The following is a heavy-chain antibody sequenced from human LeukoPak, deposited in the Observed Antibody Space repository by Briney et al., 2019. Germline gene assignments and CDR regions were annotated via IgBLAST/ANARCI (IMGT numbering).Heavy chain of an antibody. D-gene: IGHD6-19*01. CDR2: ISSSGSTI. CDR3: ARDRVAVAGTISYYYYYYMDV. J-gene: IGHJ6*03. V-gene: IGHV3-48*03. Sequence: GGSLRLSCAASGFTFSSYEMNWVRQAPGKGLERVSYISSSGSTIYYADSAKGRFTISRDNAKNSLYLQMNSLRAEDTAVYYCARDRVAVAGTISYYYYYYMDVWGKGTTVTVSS. CDR1: GFTFSSYE.